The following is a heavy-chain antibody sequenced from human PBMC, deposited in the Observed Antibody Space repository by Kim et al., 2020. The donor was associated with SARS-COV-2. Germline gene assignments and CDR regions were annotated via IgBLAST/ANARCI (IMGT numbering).Heavy chain of an antibody. CDR2: ISASGRNT. CDR1: GFTFNNNP. J-gene: IGHJ4*02. Sequence: GGSLRLSCVASGFTFNNNPMTWVRQAPGKGLEWVSGISASGRNTYYADSVKGRFTMSRDNSRDTLYLEMSSLRVEDTALYYCAKALSGVRPDYWGPGTLVTVSS. V-gene: IGHV3-23*01. CDR3: AKALSGVRPDY. D-gene: IGHD1-26*01.